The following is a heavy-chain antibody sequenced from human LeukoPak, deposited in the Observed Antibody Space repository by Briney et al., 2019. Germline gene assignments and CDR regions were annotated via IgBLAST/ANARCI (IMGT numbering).Heavy chain of an antibody. J-gene: IGHJ4*02. Sequence: ASVKVSCKASGYTFTGYYMHWVRQAPGQGLEGMGWINPNSGGPNYAQQFQGRVTITRDRSISTAYMELSRLRSDDTAVYYCARVGGSRDGYNFFSPFPYFDYWGQGTLVTVSS. CDR1: GYTFTGYY. V-gene: IGHV1-2*02. CDR3: ARVGGSRDGYNFFSPFPYFDY. CDR2: INPNSGGP. D-gene: IGHD5-24*01.